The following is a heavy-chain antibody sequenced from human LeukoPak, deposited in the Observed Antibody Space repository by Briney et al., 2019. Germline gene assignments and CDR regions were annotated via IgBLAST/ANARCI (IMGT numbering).Heavy chain of an antibody. D-gene: IGHD2-2*01. CDR3: ARDTFQPGLIDS. Sequence: PGGSLRPSCAASGFTFSLYAVNWVRQAPGKGLEWVSYINDESSDIHYAGSVRGRFTISRDDARQTLYLQLSSLRVEDTAVYYCARDTFQPGLIDSWGQGTLVTVSS. J-gene: IGHJ4*02. CDR1: GFTFSLYA. CDR2: INDESSDI. V-gene: IGHV3-21*05.